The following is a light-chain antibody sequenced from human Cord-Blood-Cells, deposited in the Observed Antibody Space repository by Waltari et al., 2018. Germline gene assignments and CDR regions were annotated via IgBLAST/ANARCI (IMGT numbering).Light chain of an antibody. CDR2: AAS. V-gene: IGKV1-39*01. CDR3: QQSYSTPRT. J-gene: IGKJ1*01. Sequence: DIQMTQSPSSLSASVGDRVTITCRASQSISSYLNWYQQKPGKAPKLLIYAASSLQSGVPSRFSGSGSETDFTLTISNLQPEDFATYYCQQSYSTPRTFGQGTKGEIK. CDR1: QSISSY.